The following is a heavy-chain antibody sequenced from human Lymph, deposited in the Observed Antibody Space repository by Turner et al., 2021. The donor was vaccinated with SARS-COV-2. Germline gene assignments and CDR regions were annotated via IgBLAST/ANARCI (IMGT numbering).Heavy chain of an antibody. Sequence: QVQLQESCPGLVRPSETLSLTCTVSGCSISSTSWSWIRQSPGRGLEWTGYFYKIWSIDYNPTLRSRVTISVDTSKNQLSLNLISVTAADTAVYYCARHQGSTSGYDHGMNVWGQGTAVIVSS. CDR1: GCSISSTS. D-gene: IGHD1-1*01. J-gene: IGHJ6*02. CDR2: FYKIWSI. CDR3: ARHQGSTSGYDHGMNV. V-gene: IGHV4-59*08.